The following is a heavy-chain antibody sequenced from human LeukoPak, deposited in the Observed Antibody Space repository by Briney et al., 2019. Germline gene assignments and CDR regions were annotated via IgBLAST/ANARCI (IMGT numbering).Heavy chain of an antibody. CDR2: INPSGGST. V-gene: IGHV1-46*01. CDR1: GYTFTSYY. CDR3: ARWPIAAAGRGA. Sequence: GASVKVSCKASGYTFTSYYMHWVRQAPGQGLEWMGIINPSGGSTSYAQKFQGRVTMTRDMSTSTVYMELSSLRSEDTAVYYCARWPIAAAGRGAWGQGTLVTVSS. D-gene: IGHD6-13*01. J-gene: IGHJ4*02.